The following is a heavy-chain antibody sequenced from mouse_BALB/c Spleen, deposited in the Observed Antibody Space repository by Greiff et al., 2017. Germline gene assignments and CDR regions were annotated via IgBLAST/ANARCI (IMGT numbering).Heavy chain of an antibody. D-gene: IGHD1-1*01. CDR1: GYAFSSYW. V-gene: IGHV1-80*01. CDR2: IYPGDGDT. J-gene: IGHJ4*01. Sequence: QVQLQQSGAELVRPGSSVKISCKASGYAFSSYWMNWVKQRPGQGLEWIGQIYPGDGDTNYNGKFKGKATLTADKSSSTAYMQLSSLTSEDSAVYYCTINSGSSYYAMDYWGQGTSVTVSS. CDR3: TINSGSSYYAMDY.